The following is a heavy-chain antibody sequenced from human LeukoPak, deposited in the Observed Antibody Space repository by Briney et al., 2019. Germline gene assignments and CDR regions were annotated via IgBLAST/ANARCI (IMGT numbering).Heavy chain of an antibody. CDR3: ARDHQKSYYYDSSGYSDWFDP. D-gene: IGHD3-22*01. CDR1: GFAFSTYY. Sequence: ASVKVSCKASGFAFSTYYMHWVRQAPGQGLEWMGIINPSGGSTSYAQKFQGRVTMTRDTSTSTVYMVLSSLRSEDTAVYYCARDHQKSYYYDSSGYSDWFDPWGRGTLVTVSS. CDR2: INPSGGST. J-gene: IGHJ5*02. V-gene: IGHV1-46*01.